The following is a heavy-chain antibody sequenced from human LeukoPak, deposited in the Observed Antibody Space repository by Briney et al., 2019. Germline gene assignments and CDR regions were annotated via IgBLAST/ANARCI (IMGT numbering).Heavy chain of an antibody. CDR3: ARDHEAAAGTPPFDY. V-gene: IGHV3-21*01. J-gene: IGHJ4*02. CDR2: ISSSSSYI. D-gene: IGHD6-13*01. Sequence: GGSLRLSCAASGFTFSSYSMNWVRQAPGKGLGWVSSISSSSSYIYYADSVKGRFTISRDNAKNSLYLQMNSLRAEDTAVYYCARDHEAAAGTPPFDYWGQGTLVTVSS. CDR1: GFTFSSYS.